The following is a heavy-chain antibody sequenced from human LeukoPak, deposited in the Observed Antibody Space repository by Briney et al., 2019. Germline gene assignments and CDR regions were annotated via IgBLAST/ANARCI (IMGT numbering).Heavy chain of an antibody. Sequence: RGSLRLSCAASGFTFSSYSMNWVRQAPGKGLEWVSSISSSSSYIYYADSVKGRFTISRDNAKNSLYLQMNSLRAEDTAVYYCARAVYRDYQGPGDFNFYGMDVWGQGTTVTVSS. D-gene: IGHD2-21*01. J-gene: IGHJ6*02. CDR3: ARAVYRDYQGPGDFNFYGMDV. V-gene: IGHV3-21*01. CDR2: ISSSSSYI. CDR1: GFTFSSYS.